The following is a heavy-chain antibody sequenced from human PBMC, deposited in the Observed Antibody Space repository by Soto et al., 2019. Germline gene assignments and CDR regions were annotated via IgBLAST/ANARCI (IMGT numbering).Heavy chain of an antibody. CDR1: GDSISTDY. V-gene: IGHV4-59*08. J-gene: IGHJ4*02. CDR3: AKNWNWGSLIH. Sequence: SETLSLTCTVSGDSISTDYWSWIRQSPGKGLEWIGFIYYGGSTNYNPSLKSRVTISVDTPKNQFSLKLSSVTAADTAVYYCAKNWNWGSLIHWGQGTLVTVSS. D-gene: IGHD7-27*01. CDR2: IYYGGST.